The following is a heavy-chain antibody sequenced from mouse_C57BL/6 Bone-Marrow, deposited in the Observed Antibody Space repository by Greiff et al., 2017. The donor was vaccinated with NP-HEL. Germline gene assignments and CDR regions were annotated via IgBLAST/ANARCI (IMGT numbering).Heavy chain of an antibody. CDR1: CFTFPHSW. CDR3: ARYYYGSGYFDY. J-gene: IGHJ2*01. CDR2: LDPICGGT. V-gene: IGHV1-72*01. Sequence: VQLLQPVSFLLPPVASVQLSFSSSCFTFPHSWLPFFIQRPGPCLELIGTLDPICGGTTYNEQFKSKSTLSVDKPPSTAYMQLSSLTSEDSAVYYCARYYYGSGYFDYWGQGTTLTVSS. D-gene: IGHD1-1*01.